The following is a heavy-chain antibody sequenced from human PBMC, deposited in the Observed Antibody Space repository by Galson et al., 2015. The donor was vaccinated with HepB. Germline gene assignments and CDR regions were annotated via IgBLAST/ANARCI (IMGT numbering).Heavy chain of an antibody. CDR1: GFTFSSYW. J-gene: IGHJ3*02. V-gene: IGHV3-7*03. D-gene: IGHD3-16*02. Sequence: SLRLSCAASGFTFSSYWMSWVRQAPGKGLEWVANIKQDGSEKYYVDSVKGRFTISRDNSKNTLYLQMNSLRAEDTAVYYCAKDYDYVWGSYRNAFDIWGQGTMVTVSS. CDR3: AKDYDYVWGSYRNAFDI. CDR2: IKQDGSEK.